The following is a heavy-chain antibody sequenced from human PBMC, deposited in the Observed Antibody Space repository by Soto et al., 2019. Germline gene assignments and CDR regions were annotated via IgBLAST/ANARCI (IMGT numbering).Heavy chain of an antibody. V-gene: IGHV4-31*03. D-gene: IGHD5-12*01. J-gene: IGHJ6*02. CDR3: ARERYSGSYGMDV. CDR2: IYYSGST. Sequence: QVQLQESGQGLVKPSQTLSLTCTVSGGSISSGRYYWSWIRQHPGKGLEWIGYIYYSGSTYYNPSLKSRVTISVDTSKNQSSLKLSSVTAADTAVYFCARERYSGSYGMDVWGQGTTVTVSS. CDR1: GGSISSGRYY.